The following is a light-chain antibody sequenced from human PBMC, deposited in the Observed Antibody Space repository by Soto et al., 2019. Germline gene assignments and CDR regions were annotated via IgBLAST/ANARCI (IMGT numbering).Light chain of an antibody. Sequence: VQVTQSPSSLSASVGDRVTITCRASQSISNDLNWYQHKPGKPPKVLIFGATSLQSGVPSRFSGSGSGTDFTLTISSLQPGDFATYYCQQSYSTPRTFGQGPSWRSN. CDR3: QQSYSTPRT. J-gene: IGKJ2*01. CDR2: GAT. V-gene: IGKV1-39*01. CDR1: QSISND.